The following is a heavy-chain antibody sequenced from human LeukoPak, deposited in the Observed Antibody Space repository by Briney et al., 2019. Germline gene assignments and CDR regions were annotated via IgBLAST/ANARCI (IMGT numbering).Heavy chain of an antibody. D-gene: IGHD6-13*01. CDR1: GGSISSGDYY. V-gene: IGHV4-61*08. J-gene: IGHJ4*02. CDR3: AREEQQLVVLDY. CDR2: IYYSGST. Sequence: TSETLSLTCTVSGGSISSGDYYWSWIRQPPGKGLEWIGYIYYSGSTYYNPSLKSRVTMSVDTSKNQFSLKLSSVTAADTAVYYCAREEQQLVVLDYWGQGTLVTVSS.